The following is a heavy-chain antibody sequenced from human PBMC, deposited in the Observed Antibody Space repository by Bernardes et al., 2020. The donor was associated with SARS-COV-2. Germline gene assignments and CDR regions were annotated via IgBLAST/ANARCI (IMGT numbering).Heavy chain of an antibody. D-gene: IGHD2-2*01. Sequence: GSLRLSCAASGITFSSYWMHWVRQVPGKGLVWVSRIGGDGGGITYADSVKGRFTISRDNAKNTLYLQMNSLRAEDTGLYYCAGTSTTCCDYWGQGTPVTVSS. CDR2: IGGDGGGI. V-gene: IGHV3-74*01. CDR1: GITFSSYW. CDR3: AGTSTTCCDY. J-gene: IGHJ4*02.